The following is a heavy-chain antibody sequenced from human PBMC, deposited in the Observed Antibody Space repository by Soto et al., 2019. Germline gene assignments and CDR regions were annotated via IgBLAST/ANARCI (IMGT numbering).Heavy chain of an antibody. CDR2: MQPSSGRT. CDR1: GYSLTSLA. J-gene: IGHJ4*02. D-gene: IGHD1-26*01. Sequence: QVQLVQSGAEVRDLGASVKVSCKASGYSLTSLATNWVRQTTGQGLEWMGWMQPSSGRTGYAQKFQGRVTMTRDTSINTAYMELSSLTSDDTAFYYCARGVTAGVDYWGQGTLVTVSS. V-gene: IGHV1-8*01. CDR3: ARGVTAGVDY.